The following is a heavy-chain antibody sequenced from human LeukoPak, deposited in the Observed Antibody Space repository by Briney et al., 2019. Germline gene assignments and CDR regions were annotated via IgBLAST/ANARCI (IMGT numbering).Heavy chain of an antibody. CDR2: IYYSGST. CDR3: ARGYPMVRGVFDY. Sequence: SETLSLTCTVSGGSISSYYWSWIRQPPGKGLEWIGYIYYSGSTNYNPSLKSRVTISVDTSKNQFSLKLSSVTAADTAVYYCARGYPMVRGVFDYWGQGTLVTVSS. D-gene: IGHD3-10*01. CDR1: GGSISSYY. J-gene: IGHJ4*02. V-gene: IGHV4-59*12.